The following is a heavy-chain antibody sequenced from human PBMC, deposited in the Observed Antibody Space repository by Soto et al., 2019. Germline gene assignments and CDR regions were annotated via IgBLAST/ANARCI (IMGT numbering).Heavy chain of an antibody. Sequence: QVQLQESGPILVKPSQTLSLTCTVSGGSISSVYDYWSWIRQSPDKGLEWIGPIYDGGSTYNNPSLTSRVTISVDTSKNQFSLQLRSVTAADTAVYYCARGPSGDKVDYWGQGTLVTVSS. D-gene: IGHD7-27*01. CDR3: ARGPSGDKVDY. J-gene: IGHJ4*02. CDR2: IYDGGST. V-gene: IGHV4-30-4*01. CDR1: GGSISSVYDY.